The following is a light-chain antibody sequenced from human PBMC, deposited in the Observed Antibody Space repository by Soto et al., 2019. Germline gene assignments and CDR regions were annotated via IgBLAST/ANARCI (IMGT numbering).Light chain of an antibody. CDR1: QSVSSN. V-gene: IGKV3-15*01. CDR3: QQYNVWPLT. CDR2: VAS. J-gene: IGKJ4*01. Sequence: EIVMTQSPATLSVSPGERATLSCRASQSVSSNLSWYHQKPGQTPNLLIYVASTRATGIPARFSGSGSGTEFTLTISSLQSEDFAVYYCQQYNVWPLTFGGGTKVEFK.